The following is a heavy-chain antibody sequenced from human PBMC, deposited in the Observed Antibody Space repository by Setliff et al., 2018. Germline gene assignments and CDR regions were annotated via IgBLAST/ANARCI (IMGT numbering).Heavy chain of an antibody. V-gene: IGHV4-38-2*02. Sequence: PSETLSLTCTVSGYSISSGYYWGWIRQPPGKGLEWIGSIYHSGYTYYNPSLKSRVTIPVDTSKNQFSLKLSSVTAADTAVYYCTSQLATVYFDYWGQGTLVTVSS. CDR3: TSQLATVYFDY. CDR1: GYSISSGYY. CDR2: IYHSGYT. D-gene: IGHD6-13*01. J-gene: IGHJ4*02.